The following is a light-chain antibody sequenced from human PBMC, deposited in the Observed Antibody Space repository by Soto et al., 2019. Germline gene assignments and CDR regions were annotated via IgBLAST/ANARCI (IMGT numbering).Light chain of an antibody. V-gene: IGLV1-51*01. CDR2: DND. CDR3: GAWDSSLSGVV. J-gene: IGLJ2*01. Sequence: QSVLTQPPSVSAAPGQKVTISCSGSRSNIGNNYVSWYKQIPGTAPRLLIYDNDQRSSGIGDRFSGSKSDTSATLGITGLQPGDEADYYCGAWDSSLSGVVFGGGTKLTVL. CDR1: RSNIGNNY.